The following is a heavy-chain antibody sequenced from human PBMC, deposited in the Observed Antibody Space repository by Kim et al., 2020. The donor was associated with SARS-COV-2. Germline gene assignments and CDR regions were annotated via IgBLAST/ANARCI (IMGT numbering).Heavy chain of an antibody. J-gene: IGHJ6*02. Sequence: ASVKVSCKVSGYTLTELSMHWVRQAPGKGLEWMGGFDPEDGETIYAQKFQGRVTMTEDTSTGTAYMELSSLRSEDTAVYYCATAIAVAGTTIYYYYGMDVWGQGTPVSVSS. V-gene: IGHV1-24*01. D-gene: IGHD6-19*01. CDR2: FDPEDGET. CDR3: ATAIAVAGTTIYYYYGMDV. CDR1: GYTLTELS.